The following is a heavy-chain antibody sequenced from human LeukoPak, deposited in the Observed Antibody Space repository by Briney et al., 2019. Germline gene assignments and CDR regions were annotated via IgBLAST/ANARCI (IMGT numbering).Heavy chain of an antibody. CDR1: GYSFSTYG. CDR2: ISAYNGNT. D-gene: IGHD3-22*01. V-gene: IGHV1-18*01. J-gene: IGHJ6*03. CDR3: ARGAITMIVVANAPPTYYYYMDV. Sequence: ASVKVSCKASGYSFSTYGITWVRQAPGQGLEWVGWISAYNGNTNYAQKLQGRVTMTTDTSTSTAYMELRSLRSDDTAVYYCARGAITMIVVANAPPTYYYYMDVWGKGTTVTVSS.